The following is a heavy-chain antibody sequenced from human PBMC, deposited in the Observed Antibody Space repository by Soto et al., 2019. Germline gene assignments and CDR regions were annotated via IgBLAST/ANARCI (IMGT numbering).Heavy chain of an antibody. D-gene: IGHD3-22*01. CDR3: ARAGVQDDSSGYYYVPWYYYYYGMDV. V-gene: IGHV3-30-3*01. Sequence: PGGSLRLSCAASGFTFSSYAMHWVRQAPGKGLEWVAVISYDGSNKYYADSVKGRFTISRDNSKNTLYLQMNSLRAEDTAVYYCARAGVQDDSSGYYYVPWYYYYYGMDVWGQGTTVTVSS. CDR2: ISYDGSNK. J-gene: IGHJ6*02. CDR1: GFTFSSYA.